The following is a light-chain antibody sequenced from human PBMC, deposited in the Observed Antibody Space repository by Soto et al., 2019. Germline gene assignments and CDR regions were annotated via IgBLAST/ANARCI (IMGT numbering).Light chain of an antibody. CDR3: QQRSNWPRAIT. CDR1: QSVSSY. Sequence: EIVLTQSPATLSLSPGERATLSCRASQSVSSYLAWYQQKPGQAPRLLIYDASNRATGIPARFSGSGSGTDFTLTNSSLEPEDFAVYYCQQRSNWPRAITFGQGTRLEIK. J-gene: IGKJ5*01. V-gene: IGKV3-11*01. CDR2: DAS.